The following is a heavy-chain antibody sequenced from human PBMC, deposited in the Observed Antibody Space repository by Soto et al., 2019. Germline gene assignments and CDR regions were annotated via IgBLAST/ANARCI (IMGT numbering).Heavy chain of an antibody. D-gene: IGHD3-10*01. CDR2: ISGSGDST. Sequence: EVQLLESGGGLVQPGGSLRLSCAASGFTFSSYAMSWVRQTPGKGLEWVSAISGSGDSTYYADSVKGRFTISRDNSKNTLYLRMNSLGAEGTAVYYCAKLRWGSDNWFDPWGQGTLVTVSS. CDR3: AKLRWGSDNWFDP. CDR1: GFTFSSYA. V-gene: IGHV3-23*01. J-gene: IGHJ5*02.